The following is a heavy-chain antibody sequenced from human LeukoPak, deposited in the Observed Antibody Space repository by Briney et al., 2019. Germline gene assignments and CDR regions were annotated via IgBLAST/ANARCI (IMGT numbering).Heavy chain of an antibody. D-gene: IGHD3-22*01. V-gene: IGHV1-46*01. J-gene: IGHJ4*02. CDR2: INPSGGST. CDR3: ARDFYDSSGYYYSNDY. Sequence: ASVKVSCKASGYTFTGYYMHWVRQAPGQGLEWMGIINPSGGSTSYAQKFQGRVTMTRDTSTSTVYMELSSLRSEDTAVYYCARDFYDSSGYYYSNDYWGQETLVTVSS. CDR1: GYTFTGYY.